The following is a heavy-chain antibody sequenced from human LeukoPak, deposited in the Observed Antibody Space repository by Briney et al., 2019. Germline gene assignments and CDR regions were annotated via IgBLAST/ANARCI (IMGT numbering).Heavy chain of an antibody. Sequence: GGSLRLSCVGSGFAFHNYAMHWVRRPPGKGLEWVSAINWNSDTKAYADSVKGRFTISRDRARNSLYLQMDSLRPEDTALYYCAKDTGGNGAYFYAMDVWGQGTSVTISS. CDR1: GFAFHNYA. V-gene: IGHV3-9*01. D-gene: IGHD4-23*01. CDR2: INWNSDTK. CDR3: AKDTGGNGAYFYAMDV. J-gene: IGHJ6*02.